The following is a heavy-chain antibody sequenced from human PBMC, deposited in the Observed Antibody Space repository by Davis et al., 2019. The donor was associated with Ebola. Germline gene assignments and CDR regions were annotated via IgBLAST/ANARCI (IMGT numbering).Heavy chain of an antibody. V-gene: IGHV3-53*05. D-gene: IGHD6-19*01. CDR1: RFTVSSNH. Sequence: GGSLRLSCTASRFTVSSNHMSWVRQAPGKGLEWVSVIYDQSTAYADAVRGRFIISRDKSNNTLYLEMSSLRVDDTAVYYCATTQWLREFDNWGQGTLVTVSS. CDR2: IYDQST. J-gene: IGHJ4*02. CDR3: ATTQWLREFDN.